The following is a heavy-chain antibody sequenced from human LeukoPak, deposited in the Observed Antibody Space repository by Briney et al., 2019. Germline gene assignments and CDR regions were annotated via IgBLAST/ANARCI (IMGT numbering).Heavy chain of an antibody. V-gene: IGHV3-23*01. CDR1: GFTFSSYA. CDR3: AKGQVPAAANYYYYGMDV. CDR2: ISGSGGST. J-gene: IGHJ6*02. Sequence: GGSLRLSCAASGFTFSSYAMSWVRQASGEGLEWVSAISGSGGSTYYADSVKGRFTISRDNSKNTLYLQMNSLRAEDTAVYYCAKGQVPAAANYYYYGMDVWGQGTTVTVSS. D-gene: IGHD2-2*01.